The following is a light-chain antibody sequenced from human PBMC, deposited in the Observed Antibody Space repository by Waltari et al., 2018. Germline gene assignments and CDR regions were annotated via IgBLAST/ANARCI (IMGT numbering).Light chain of an antibody. V-gene: IGLV2-18*02. Sequence: VTISCTGTSSDIGSYNRVSWYQQPPGTAPKLMIYEVNNRPSGVPDRFSGSKSGNTASLTISGLQAEDEADYYCSSYTASDVVFGGGTKLTVL. CDR1: SSDIGSYNR. CDR3: SSYTASDVV. CDR2: EVN. J-gene: IGLJ2*01.